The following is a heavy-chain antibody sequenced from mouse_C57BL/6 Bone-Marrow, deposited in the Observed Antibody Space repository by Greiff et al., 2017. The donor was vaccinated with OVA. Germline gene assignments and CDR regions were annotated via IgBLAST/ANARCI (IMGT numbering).Heavy chain of an antibody. CDR1: GYTFTSYW. CDR2: IYPGSGST. J-gene: IGHJ2*01. Sequence: QVQLQQPGAELVKPGASVKMSCKASGYTFTSYWITWVKQRPGQGLEWIGDIYPGSGSTNYNEKFKSKATLTVDTSSSTAYMPLSSLTSEDSAVYYCARRGLRRGGGFDYWGQGTTLTVSS. CDR3: ARRGLRRGGGFDY. V-gene: IGHV1-55*01. D-gene: IGHD2-2*01.